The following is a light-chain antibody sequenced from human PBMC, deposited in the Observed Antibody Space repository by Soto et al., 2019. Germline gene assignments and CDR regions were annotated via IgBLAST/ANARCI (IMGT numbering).Light chain of an antibody. CDR3: QQTRTYPRT. Sequence: DITLTQSPSFLSASVGDRVTITCRASQGIAASLAWYQQKPGNPPRLLIYADSTLQSGVPSRFSGSGSGTRGTLTISSLEPEDFATYYCQQTRTYPRTFGGGTKVEMK. CDR1: QGIAAS. CDR2: ADS. V-gene: IGKV1-9*01. J-gene: IGKJ4*01.